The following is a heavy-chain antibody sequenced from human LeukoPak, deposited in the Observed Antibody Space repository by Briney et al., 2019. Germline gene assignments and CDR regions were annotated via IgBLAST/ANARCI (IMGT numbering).Heavy chain of an antibody. CDR2: INPDGSEK. CDR3: TKGRNLDY. V-gene: IGHV3-7*01. J-gene: IGHJ4*02. CDR1: GFSFSTFW. Sequence: PGGSLRLSCVASGFSFSTFWMAWVRQSPGKGLEWVADINPDGSEKHYLDSVRGRFSVSRDNAKNSVYLQMSRLRVEDTATYYCTKGRNLDYWGQGALVTASP.